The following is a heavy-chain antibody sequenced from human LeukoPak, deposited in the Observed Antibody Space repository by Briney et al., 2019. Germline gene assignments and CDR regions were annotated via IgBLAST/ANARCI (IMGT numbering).Heavy chain of an antibody. Sequence: PGGSLRLSCAASGFIFSSYGMHWVRQAPGKGLEWVAVIWYDGSNKYYADSVKGRFTISRDNSKNTLYLQMNSLGAEDTAVYYCASCIAVAGCYYYYMDVWGKGTTVTVSS. CDR2: IWYDGSNK. CDR3: ASCIAVAGCYYYYMDV. CDR1: GFIFSSYG. V-gene: IGHV3-33*01. D-gene: IGHD6-19*01. J-gene: IGHJ6*03.